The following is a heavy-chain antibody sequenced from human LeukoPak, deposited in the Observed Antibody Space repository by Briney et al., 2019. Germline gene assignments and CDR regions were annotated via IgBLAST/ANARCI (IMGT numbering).Heavy chain of an antibody. Sequence: PGRSLRLSCAASGFTFSGYGMHWVRQAPGKGLVWVSRIKSDGSSTRYADFVKGRFTISRDNAKNTLYLQLNSLRAEDTAVYYCARDPDICSGGSCYSHFDYWGQGTLVTVSS. CDR2: IKSDGSST. J-gene: IGHJ4*02. CDR1: GFTFSGYG. V-gene: IGHV3-74*01. D-gene: IGHD2-15*01. CDR3: ARDPDICSGGSCYSHFDY.